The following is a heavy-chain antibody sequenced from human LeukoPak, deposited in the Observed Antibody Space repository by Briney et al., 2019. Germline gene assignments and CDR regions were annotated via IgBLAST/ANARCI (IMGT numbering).Heavy chain of an antibody. V-gene: IGHV3-64*01. CDR3: ASFSIAVAGTRGAFDI. CDR2: ISSNGGST. CDR1: GFTFSSYA. J-gene: IGHJ3*02. D-gene: IGHD6-19*01. Sequence: GGSLRLSCAASGFTFSSYAMHWVRQAPGKGLEYVSAISSNGGSTYYANSVKGRFTISRDNSRNTLYLQMGSLRAEDLAVYYCASFSIAVAGTRGAFDIWGQGTMVTVSS.